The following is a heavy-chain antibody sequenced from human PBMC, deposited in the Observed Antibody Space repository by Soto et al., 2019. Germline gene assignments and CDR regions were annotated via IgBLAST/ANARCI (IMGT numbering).Heavy chain of an antibody. D-gene: IGHD2-15*01. J-gene: IGHJ4*02. V-gene: IGHV4-39*02. Sequence: PSETLSLTCTVSGGSISSSSYYWGWIRQTPGKGLEWIGSIYYSGNTYYTPSLKSRVTISVDTSKNQFSLKLSSVTAADTAVYYCAREGGRYCTGGSCQVDYWGQGTLVTVSS. CDR3: AREGGRYCTGGSCQVDY. CDR2: IYYSGNT. CDR1: GGSISSSSYY.